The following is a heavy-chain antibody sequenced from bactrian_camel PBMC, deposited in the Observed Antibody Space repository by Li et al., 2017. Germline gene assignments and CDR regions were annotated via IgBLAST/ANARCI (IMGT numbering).Heavy chain of an antibody. CDR2: ILSERFNT. D-gene: IGHD6*01. CDR3: TKDGAVVAGGLPTEDD. CDR1: GFTFSSYA. V-gene: IGHV3S11*01. Sequence: DVQLVESGGGLVQPGGSLRLSCAASGFTFSSYAMSWVRQAPGKGLEWVSSILSERFNTYYSDSAKGRFTVSRDNAKNTLYLQLNSLKTEDTAMYYCTKDGAVVAGGLPTEDDWGQGTQVTVS. J-gene: IGHJ4*01.